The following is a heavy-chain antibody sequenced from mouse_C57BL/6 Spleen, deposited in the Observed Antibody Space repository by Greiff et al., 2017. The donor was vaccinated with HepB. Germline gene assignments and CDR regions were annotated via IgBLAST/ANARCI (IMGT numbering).Heavy chain of an antibody. CDR3: ARDYGSSGGAMDY. D-gene: IGHD1-1*01. V-gene: IGHV1-85*01. J-gene: IGHJ4*01. Sequence: VKVVESGPELVKPGASVKLSCKASGYTFTSYDINWVKQRPGQGLEWIGWIYPRDGSTKYNEKFKGKATLTVDTSSSTAYMELHSLTSEDSAVYFCARDYGSSGGAMDYWGQGTSVTVSS. CDR2: IYPRDGST. CDR1: GYTFTSYD.